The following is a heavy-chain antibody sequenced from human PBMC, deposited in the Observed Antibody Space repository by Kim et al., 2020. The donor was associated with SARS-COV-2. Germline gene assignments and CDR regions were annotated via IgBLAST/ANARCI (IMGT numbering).Heavy chain of an antibody. CDR1: GGSISSYY. V-gene: IGHV4-4*07. CDR3: ARDTQPAAGPWDWFDP. D-gene: IGHD6-13*01. Sequence: SETLSLTCTVSGGSISSYYWSWIRQPAGKGLEWIGRIYTSGSTNYNPSLKSRVTMSVDTSKNQFSLKLSSVTAADTAVYYCARDTQPAAGPWDWFDPWGQGTLVTVSS. CDR2: IYTSGST. J-gene: IGHJ5*02.